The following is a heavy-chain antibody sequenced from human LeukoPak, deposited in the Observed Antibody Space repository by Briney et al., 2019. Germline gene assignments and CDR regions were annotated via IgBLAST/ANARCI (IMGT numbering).Heavy chain of an antibody. J-gene: IGHJ4*02. CDR1: GYTFTSYY. CDR2: INPSGGST. V-gene: IGHV1-46*01. CDR3: ARAQRGYSSWRHNNYDY. Sequence: ASVKVSCKASGYTFTSYYMHWVRQAPGQGPEWMGIINPSGGSTSYAQKFQGRVTMTRDTSTSTVYMELSSLRSEDTAVYYCARAQRGYSSWRHNNYDYWGQGTLVTVSS. D-gene: IGHD5-18*01.